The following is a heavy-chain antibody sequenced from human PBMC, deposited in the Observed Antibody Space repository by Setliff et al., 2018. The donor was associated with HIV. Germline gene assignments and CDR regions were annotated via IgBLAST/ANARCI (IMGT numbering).Heavy chain of an antibody. Sequence: SETLSLTCTVSNGSISSHYWSWIRQPPGKGLEWIGYIYYSGDTYYNATLQSRATILLDTSKNQFFLTLTSATAADTAVYFCARVPFGSGSYYFDFWGQGTLVTVSS. J-gene: IGHJ4*02. D-gene: IGHD3-10*01. V-gene: IGHV4-59*11. CDR2: IYYSGDT. CDR3: ARVPFGSGSYYFDF. CDR1: NGSISSHY.